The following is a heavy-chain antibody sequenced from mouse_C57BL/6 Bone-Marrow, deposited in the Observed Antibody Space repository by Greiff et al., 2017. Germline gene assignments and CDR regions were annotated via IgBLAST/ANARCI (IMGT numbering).Heavy chain of an antibody. V-gene: IGHV1-7*01. J-gene: IGHJ2*01. CDR2: INPSSGYT. Sequence: VQLQQSGAELAKPGASVKLSCKASGYTFTSYWMHWVKQRPGQGLEWIGYINPSSGYTKYNQKFKDKAPLTADQSSSTAYMQLSRLTDEDSAVYYCARRRMNWDRDDWGQGTTLTVSS. D-gene: IGHD4-1*01. CDR1: GYTFTSYW. CDR3: ARRRMNWDRDD.